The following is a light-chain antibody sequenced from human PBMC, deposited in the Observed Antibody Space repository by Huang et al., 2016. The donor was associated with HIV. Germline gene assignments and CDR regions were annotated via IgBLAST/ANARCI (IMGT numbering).Light chain of an antibody. Sequence: VMTQSPATLSVSPGERATLSCRASESILRNLAWYQQRHCQPPRLLIDGASVRPPGIPDRFRGSGSGTEFSLTISSLQSEDFSVYYCQQYNKWPPYTYGQGTKLEIK. CDR1: ESILRN. CDR3: QQYNKWPPYT. J-gene: IGKJ2*01. V-gene: IGKV3-15*01. CDR2: GAS.